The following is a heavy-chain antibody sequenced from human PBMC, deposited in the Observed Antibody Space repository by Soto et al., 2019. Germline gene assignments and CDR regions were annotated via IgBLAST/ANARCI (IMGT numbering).Heavy chain of an antibody. V-gene: IGHV1-18*01. J-gene: IGHJ6*02. CDR3: AGGLYYYYYGMDV. CDR2: ISAYNGNT. Sequence: ASVKVSCKASGYTFTSYGISWVQQAPGQGLEWMGWISAYNGNTNYAQKLQGRVTMTTDTSTSTAYMELRSLRSDDTAVYYCAGGLYYYYYGMDVWGQGTTVTVSS. D-gene: IGHD3-16*01. CDR1: GYTFTSYG.